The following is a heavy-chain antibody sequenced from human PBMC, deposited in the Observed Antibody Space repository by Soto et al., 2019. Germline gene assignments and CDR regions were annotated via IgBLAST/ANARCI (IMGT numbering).Heavy chain of an antibody. CDR3: ARYRTKVPVAFDV. J-gene: IGHJ3*01. D-gene: IGHD3-16*02. V-gene: IGHV1-8*01. CDR1: GLAFPIND. Sequence: QVQLVQSGAEVKKPGASVQVSCKASGLAFPINDIIWVRQTIGQGLEFMGWMNPSGRNTGYAQKFQGRATFTWNTPTSTAYMHLSGLRSEDTAVYYCARYRTKVPVAFDVWGQGTMVTGSS. CDR2: MNPSGRNT.